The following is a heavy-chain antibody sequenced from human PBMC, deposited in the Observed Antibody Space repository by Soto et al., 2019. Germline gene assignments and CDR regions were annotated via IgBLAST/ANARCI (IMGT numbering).Heavy chain of an antibody. CDR2: IYYSGST. CDR1: GGSISSSSYY. CDR3: ARRGYSYGSRAFDI. Sequence: QLQLQESGPGLVKPSETLSLTCTVSGGSISSSSYYWGWIRQPPGKGLEWIGNIYYSGSTYYNPSLKSRVTISVDTSKNQFSLKLSSVTAADTAVYYCARRGYSYGSRAFDIWGQGTMFTVSS. V-gene: IGHV4-39*01. D-gene: IGHD5-18*01. J-gene: IGHJ3*02.